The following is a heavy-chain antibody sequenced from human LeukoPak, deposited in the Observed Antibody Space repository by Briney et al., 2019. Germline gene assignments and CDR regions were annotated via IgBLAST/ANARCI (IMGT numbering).Heavy chain of an antibody. J-gene: IGHJ4*02. D-gene: IGHD3-10*01. CDR2: ISGSSSYI. CDR3: ARDHYYGSGSYGFDY. CDR1: GFTFDSYT. V-gene: IGHV3-21*01. Sequence: GGSLRLSCAASGFTFDSYTMNWVRQTPGKGLEWVSSISGSSSYIYYSDSVKGRFTISRDNAKNSLSLQMNSLRAEDTAVYYCARDHYYGSGSYGFDYWGQGTLVTVSS.